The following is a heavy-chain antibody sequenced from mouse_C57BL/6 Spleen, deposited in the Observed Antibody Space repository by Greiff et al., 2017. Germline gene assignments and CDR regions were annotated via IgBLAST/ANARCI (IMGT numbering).Heavy chain of an antibody. CDR3: TRSFYGSISDYAMDY. Sequence: QVQLKQSGAELVRPGASVTLSCKASGYTFTDYEMHWVKQTPVHGLEWIGAIDPETGGTAFNQKFKGKAILTADKSSSTAYMELRSLTSEDSAVYYCTRSFYGSISDYAMDYWGQGTSVTVSS. CDR2: IDPETGGT. D-gene: IGHD1-1*01. J-gene: IGHJ4*01. CDR1: GYTFTDYE. V-gene: IGHV1-15*01.